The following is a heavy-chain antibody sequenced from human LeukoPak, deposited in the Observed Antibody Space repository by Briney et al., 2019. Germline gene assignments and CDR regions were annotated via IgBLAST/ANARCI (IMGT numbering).Heavy chain of an antibody. CDR2: IVGSGDST. Sequence: GGSLRLSCAASGFIFSSYGMHWVRQAPGKGLEWVSAIVGSGDSTYYADSVKGRFTISRDNSKNTLYLQMNSLRAEDTAVYYCAKRKMTTVNLDYWGQGTLVTVSS. J-gene: IGHJ4*02. CDR1: GFIFSSYG. V-gene: IGHV3-23*01. D-gene: IGHD4-17*01. CDR3: AKRKMTTVNLDY.